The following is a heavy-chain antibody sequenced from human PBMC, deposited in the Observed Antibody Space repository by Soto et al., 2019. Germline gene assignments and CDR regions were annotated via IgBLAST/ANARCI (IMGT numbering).Heavy chain of an antibody. CDR2: IEQNGHEN. D-gene: IGHD2-15*01. Sequence: EVQLVESGGGLVQPGGSLRLSCVASGFPFNSYWMGWVRQAPGKGLEWVANIEQNGHENHYVDSVKGRFTISRGSAKNSLYLQMISMRVEDTAIYFCAKGVSCSGGTCYSEPHYYYAMDVWGQGTTVTVSS. CDR3: AKGVSCSGGTCYSEPHYYYAMDV. J-gene: IGHJ6*02. V-gene: IGHV3-7*01. CDR1: GFPFNSYW.